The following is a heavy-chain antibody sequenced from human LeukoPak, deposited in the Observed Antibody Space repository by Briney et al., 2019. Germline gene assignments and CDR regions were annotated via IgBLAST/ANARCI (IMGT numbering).Heavy chain of an antibody. V-gene: IGHV3-11*03. D-gene: IGHD6-19*01. CDR1: GFTFSDYY. J-gene: IGHJ4*02. CDR3: ASLKYSSGWYPFDY. CDR2: ISSSSSYT. Sequence: AGSLRLSCAAAGFTFSDYYMSWIRQAPGKGLKWVSYISSSSSYTNYADSVKGRFTISRDNAKNSLYLQMNSLRAEDTAVYYCASLKYSSGWYPFDYWGQGTLVTVSS.